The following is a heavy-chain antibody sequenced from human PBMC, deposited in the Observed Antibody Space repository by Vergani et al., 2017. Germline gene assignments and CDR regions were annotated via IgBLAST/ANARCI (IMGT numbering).Heavy chain of an antibody. CDR3: ARGRLGATHDAFDI. V-gene: IGHV4-31*03. Sequence: HVQLQESGPGLVKPSQTLSLTCTVSGGSISSGGYYWSWIRQHPGKGLEWIGYIYYSGSTYYNPSLKSRVTISVDTSKNQFSLKLSSVTAADTAVYYCARGRLGATHDAFDIWGQGTMVTVSS. J-gene: IGHJ3*02. D-gene: IGHD1-26*01. CDR1: GGSISSGGYY. CDR2: IYYSGST.